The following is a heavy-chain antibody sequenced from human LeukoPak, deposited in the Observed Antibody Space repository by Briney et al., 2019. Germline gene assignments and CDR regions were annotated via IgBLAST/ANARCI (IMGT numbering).Heavy chain of an antibody. CDR1: GDTFNNHY. CDR3: ARQGTYSSAIGMGY. Sequence: ASVMVSCKAAGDTFNNHYMHRVRQAPGQWLEWMGVINPSGGSTSYAQKFQGRVTMTRDTSTRTVYMEVNSLRSEDTAVYYCARQGTYSSAIGMGYWGQGTLVTVSS. CDR2: INPSGGST. J-gene: IGHJ4*02. D-gene: IGHD6-19*01. V-gene: IGHV1-46*02.